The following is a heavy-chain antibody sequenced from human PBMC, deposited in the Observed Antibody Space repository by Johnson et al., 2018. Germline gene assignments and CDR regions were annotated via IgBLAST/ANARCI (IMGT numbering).Heavy chain of an antibody. V-gene: IGHV3-23*04. D-gene: IGHD3-10*01. CDR2: ISGSGGST. J-gene: IGHJ6*02. CDR3: AKSQYYYGSGSYGYYYYGMDG. Sequence: EVRLVESGGGLVQPGGSLRLSCAASGFTFSSYAMSWVRQAPGKGLEWVSAISGSGGSTYYADSVKGRFTISRDNAKNTLYLQMNSLRAEDTAVYYCAKSQYYYGSGSYGYYYYGMDGWGQGTTVTVSS. CDR1: GFTFSSYA.